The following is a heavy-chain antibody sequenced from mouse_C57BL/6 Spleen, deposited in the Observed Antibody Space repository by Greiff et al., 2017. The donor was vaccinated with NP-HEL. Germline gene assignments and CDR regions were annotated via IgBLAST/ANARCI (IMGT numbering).Heavy chain of an antibody. J-gene: IGHJ2*01. CDR2: ISSGSSTI. CDR3: ARHDYEELDY. CDR1: GFTFSDYG. Sequence: EVHLVESGGGLVKPGGSLKLSCAASGFTFSDYGMHWVRQAPEKGLEWVAYISSGSSTIYYADTVKGRFTISRDNAKNTLFLQMTSLRSEDTAMYYCARHDYEELDYWGQGTTLTVSS. V-gene: IGHV5-17*01. D-gene: IGHD2-4*01.